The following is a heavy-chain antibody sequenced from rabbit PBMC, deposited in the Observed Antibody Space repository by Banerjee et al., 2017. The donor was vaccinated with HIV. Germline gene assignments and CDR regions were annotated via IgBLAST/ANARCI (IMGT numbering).Heavy chain of an antibody. CDR3: ARDHADGAGFTYDL. CDR2: IYAGSSGGT. J-gene: IGHJ6*01. V-gene: IGHV1S40*01. Sequence: QQLVESGGGLVKPGASLTLTCTASGFSFSSGYDMCWVRQAPGKGLEWIACIYAGSSGGTYYASWAKGRFTISKASSTTVTLQMTSLTAADTATYFCARDHADGAGFTYDLWGPGTLVTVS. D-gene: IGHD6-1*01. CDR1: GFSFSSGYD.